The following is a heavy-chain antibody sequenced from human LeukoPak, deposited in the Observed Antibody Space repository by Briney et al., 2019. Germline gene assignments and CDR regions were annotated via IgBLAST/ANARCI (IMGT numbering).Heavy chain of an antibody. CDR3: ARPRGVVDAFDI. V-gene: IGHV4-59*01. CDR2: IYYSGST. J-gene: IGHJ3*02. D-gene: IGHD3-3*01. CDR1: GGSISSYY. Sequence: SETLSLTCTVSGGSISSYYWSWIRQPPGKGLEWIGYIYYSGSTNYNPSLESRVTISVDTSKNQFSLKLSSVTAADTAVYYCARPRGVVDAFDIWGQGTMVTVSS.